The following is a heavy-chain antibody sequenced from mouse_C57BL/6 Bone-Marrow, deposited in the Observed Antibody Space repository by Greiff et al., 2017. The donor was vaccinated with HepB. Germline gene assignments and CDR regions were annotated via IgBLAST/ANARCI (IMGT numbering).Heavy chain of an antibody. CDR2: IDPANGNT. J-gene: IGHJ1*03. Sequence: EVQLQQSVAELVRPGASVKLSCTASGFNIKNTYMHWVKQRPEQGLEWIGRIDPANGNTKYAPKFQGKATITADTSSNTAYLQLSSLTSEDTAIYYCARQYYYGSRGYWYFDVWGTGTTVTVSS. V-gene: IGHV14-3*01. CDR1: GFNIKNTY. D-gene: IGHD1-1*01. CDR3: ARQYYYGSRGYWYFDV.